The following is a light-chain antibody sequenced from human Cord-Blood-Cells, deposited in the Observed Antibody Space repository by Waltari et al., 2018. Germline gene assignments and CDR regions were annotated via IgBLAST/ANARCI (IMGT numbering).Light chain of an antibody. CDR1: RSDVGGYNY. J-gene: IGLJ3*02. Sequence: QSALTQPASVSGSPGQSITISCTGTRSDVGGYNYVSWYQQHPGKAPKLMIYDVSNRPSGVSNRFSGYKSGNTASLTISGLQAEDEADYYGSSYTSSSTWVFGGGTKLTVL. CDR2: DVS. CDR3: SSYTSSSTWV. V-gene: IGLV2-14*01.